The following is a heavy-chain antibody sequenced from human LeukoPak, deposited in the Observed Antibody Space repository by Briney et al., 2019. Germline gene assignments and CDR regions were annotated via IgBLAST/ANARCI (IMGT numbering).Heavy chain of an antibody. D-gene: IGHD2-21*02. J-gene: IGHJ4*02. Sequence: SVKVSCKASAYTFTGYYMHWVRQAPGQGLEWMGGIIPIFGTANYAQKFQGRVTITAVESMSTAYMELSSLRSEDTAVYYCARGWLAETTVVTPYNYWGQGTLVTVS. CDR3: ARGWLAETTVVTPYNY. V-gene: IGHV1-69*13. CDR1: AYTFTGYY. CDR2: IIPIFGTA.